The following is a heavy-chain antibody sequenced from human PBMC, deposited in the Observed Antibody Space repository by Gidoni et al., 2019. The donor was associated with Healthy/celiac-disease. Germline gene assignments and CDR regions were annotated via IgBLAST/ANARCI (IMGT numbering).Heavy chain of an antibody. J-gene: IGHJ6*03. D-gene: IGHD7-27*01. CDR1: GFSLSTRGVG. V-gene: IGHV2-5*02. CDR3: ARSKTGLTGEDYYYYYMDV. CDR2: IYWDDDK. Sequence: QITLKESGPTLVKPTQTLTLTCTFSGFSLSTRGVGVGWIRQPPGKALEWLALIYWDDDKRYSPSLKSRLTITKDTSKNQVVLTMTNMDPVDTATYYCARSKTGLTGEDYYYYYMDVWGKGTTVTVSS.